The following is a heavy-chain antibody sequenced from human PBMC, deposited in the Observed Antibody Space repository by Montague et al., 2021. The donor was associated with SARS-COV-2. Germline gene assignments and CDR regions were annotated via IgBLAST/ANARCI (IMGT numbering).Heavy chain of an antibody. CDR2: IYKNENS. D-gene: IGHD4-17*01. J-gene: IGHJ4*02. CDR1: GGSISSYY. Sequence: SETLSLTCTVSGGSISSYYWCWIRQTPGKGLEWIAYIYKNENSNXNPSRKSRVAISLDTSRSQIYLNMTSVTAADTAMYFCAGERDYRRNFDFWGQGALVSVS. V-gene: IGHV4-59*13. CDR3: AGERDYRRNFDF.